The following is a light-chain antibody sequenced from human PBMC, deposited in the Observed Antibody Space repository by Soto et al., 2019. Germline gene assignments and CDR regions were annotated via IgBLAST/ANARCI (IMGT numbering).Light chain of an antibody. CDR2: DVS. J-gene: IGLJ1*01. CDR1: SSDIGGYDY. V-gene: IGLV2-14*03. Sequence: QSALTQPASVSGLPGQSITISCTGTSSDIGGYDYVSWYQQHPGKAPKLIIYDVSGRPSGVSNRFSGSKSANTASLTISGLQAEDEADYHCSSYTSTSAPYVFGTGTKLTVL. CDR3: SSYTSTSAPYV.